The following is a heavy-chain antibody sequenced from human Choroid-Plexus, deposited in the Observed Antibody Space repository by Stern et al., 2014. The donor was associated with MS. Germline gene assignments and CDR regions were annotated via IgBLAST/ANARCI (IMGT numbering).Heavy chain of an antibody. J-gene: IGHJ4*02. D-gene: IGHD2-21*02. V-gene: IGHV1-69*01. Sequence: QVQLVESGDEAKKPGSSVKVFCKTLGGTFSNYGFFWVRQAPGQGLEGMGGIIPFFGTTNYAQKFQGRVTITADESTSTVYMELRSLRSDDSAIYYCTASGGGPHDYYFEWWGQGTLVTVSS. CDR1: GGTFSNYG. CDR2: IIPFFGTT. CDR3: TASGGGPHDYYFEW.